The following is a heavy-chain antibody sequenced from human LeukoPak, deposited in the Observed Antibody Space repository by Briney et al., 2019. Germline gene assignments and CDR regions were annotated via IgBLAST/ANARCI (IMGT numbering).Heavy chain of an antibody. V-gene: IGHV1-2*02. J-gene: IGHJ5*02. D-gene: IGHD4-17*01. Sequence: ASVTVSCKASGYTFTVYYMHWVRQAPGQGLEWMGWINPNSGGTNYAQKFQGRVTMTRDTSISTAYMELSRLRSDDTAVYYCARDPNLRYDWFDPWGQGTLVTVSS. CDR2: INPNSGGT. CDR3: ARDPNLRYDWFDP. CDR1: GYTFTVYY.